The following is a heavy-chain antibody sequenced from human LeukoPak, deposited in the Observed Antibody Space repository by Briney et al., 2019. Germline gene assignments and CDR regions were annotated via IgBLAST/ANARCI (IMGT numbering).Heavy chain of an antibody. J-gene: IGHJ4*02. CDR3: ARDRYYDSSGSLDY. V-gene: IGHV3-30-3*01. Sequence: ISYDGSNKYYADSVKGRFTISRDNSKNTLYLQMNSLRAEDTAVYYCARDRYYDSSGSLDYWGQGTLVTVSS. D-gene: IGHD3-22*01. CDR2: ISYDGSNK.